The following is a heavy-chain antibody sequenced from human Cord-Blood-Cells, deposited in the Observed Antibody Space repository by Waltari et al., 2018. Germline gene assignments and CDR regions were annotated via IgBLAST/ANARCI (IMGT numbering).Heavy chain of an antibody. CDR1: GYTFTSYY. J-gene: IGHJ2*01. V-gene: IGHV1-46*01. CDR2: INPSGGST. Sequence: QVQLVQSGAEVKKPGASVKVSCKASGYTFTSYYMHWVRQAPGQGLEWMGIINPSGGSTSYAQKFQGRVTMTRDTSTSTVYMELSSLRSEDTAVYYCARVGSPWSGYPLDWYFDLWGRGTLVTVSS. CDR3: ARVGSPWSGYPLDWYFDL. D-gene: IGHD3-3*01.